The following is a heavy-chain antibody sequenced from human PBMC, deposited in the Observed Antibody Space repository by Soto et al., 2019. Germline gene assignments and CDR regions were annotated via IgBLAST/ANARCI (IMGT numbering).Heavy chain of an antibody. D-gene: IGHD3-10*01. Sequence: LRLSCVGSGFRISNYFMIWVRQAPGKGLEWVANIKEDGSEKYYVESVKGRFTISRDNAKNSLYLQVNSLRDEDTAVYYCARPRFRGMDVWGHGTTVTVSS. CDR2: IKEDGSEK. V-gene: IGHV3-7*03. CDR1: GFRISNYF. CDR3: ARPRFRGMDV. J-gene: IGHJ6*02.